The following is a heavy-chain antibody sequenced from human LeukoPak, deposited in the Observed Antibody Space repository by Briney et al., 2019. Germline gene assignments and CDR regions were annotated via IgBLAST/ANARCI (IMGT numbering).Heavy chain of an antibody. J-gene: IGHJ6*03. CDR2: IKQDGSEK. Sequence: GGSLRLSCAASGFTFSSYWMGWVRQAPGKGLEWVANIKQDGSEKYYVDSVKGRFTISRDNAKNSLYLQMSSLRAEDTAVYYCARDPRESIAVAGTYMDVWGKGTTVTVSS. CDR3: ARDPRESIAVAGTYMDV. D-gene: IGHD6-19*01. V-gene: IGHV3-7*01. CDR1: GFTFSSYW.